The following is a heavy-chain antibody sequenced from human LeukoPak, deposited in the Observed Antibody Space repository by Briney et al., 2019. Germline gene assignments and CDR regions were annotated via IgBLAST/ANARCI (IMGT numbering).Heavy chain of an antibody. CDR2: IYYRSHWYG. J-gene: IGHJ4*02. Sequence: SQTLSLTCAISGDSVSRTDAGWNWIRQSPSRGLEWLGRIYYRSHWYGDDALSVKSRITINPDTSKNAFSLHLNSVTPEDTAVYYCARGNYDIHGYFSYYFDYWGQGTLVTVSS. CDR3: ARGNYDIHGYFSYYFDY. CDR1: GDSVSRTDAG. D-gene: IGHD3-22*01. V-gene: IGHV6-1*01.